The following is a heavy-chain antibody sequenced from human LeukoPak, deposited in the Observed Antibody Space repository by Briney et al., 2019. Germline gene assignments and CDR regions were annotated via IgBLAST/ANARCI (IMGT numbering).Heavy chain of an antibody. CDR3: ARDATMMGNYINY. J-gene: IGHJ4*02. D-gene: IGHD5-12*01. Sequence: SETLSLTCTVSGGSISSSSYYWGWIRQPPGKGLEWIGSIDHSGSTHYNPSLKRRVTISVDTSKNQFSLKLSSVTAADTALYYCARDATMMGNYINYWGQGTLVTVSS. CDR1: GGSISSSSYY. V-gene: IGHV4-39*07. CDR2: IDHSGST.